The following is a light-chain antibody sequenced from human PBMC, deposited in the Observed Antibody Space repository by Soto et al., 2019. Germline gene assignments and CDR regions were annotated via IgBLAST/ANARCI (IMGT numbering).Light chain of an antibody. Sequence: DIQMTQSPSSVSAAVGDRVTITCRASQGINKWLARYQQKPGKAPQLLISAASTLRSGVPSRLSGSSSGTDFILAVCYLQHEDFASYYCQQYKSHIYSCRQGTKIEIK. CDR1: QGINKW. CDR2: AAS. J-gene: IGKJ2*03. V-gene: IGKV1-12*01. CDR3: QQYKSHIYS.